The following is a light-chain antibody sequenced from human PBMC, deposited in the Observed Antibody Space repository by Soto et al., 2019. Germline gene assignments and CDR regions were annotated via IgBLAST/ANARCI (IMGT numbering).Light chain of an antibody. Sequence: QSVLTQPASLSVSPGQSITISCTGTSSDVGSYNLVSWYQQHPGKAPKLMIYEVSKRPSGVSNHFSGSKSGNTASLTISGLQAEDEADYYCCSYAGSSFYVFGTGTKVTVL. J-gene: IGLJ1*01. CDR1: SSDVGSYNL. V-gene: IGLV2-23*02. CDR2: EVS. CDR3: CSYAGSSFYV.